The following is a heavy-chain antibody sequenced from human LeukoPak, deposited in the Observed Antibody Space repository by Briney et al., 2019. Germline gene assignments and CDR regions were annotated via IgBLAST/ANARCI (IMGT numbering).Heavy chain of an antibody. D-gene: IGHD1-26*01. CDR3: ARVPLEWELLGLDY. V-gene: IGHV1-2*02. CDR2: INPISGGT. J-gene: IGHJ4*02. CDR1: GYTFTGYY. Sequence: GASVKVSCKASGYTFTGYYMHWVRQAPGQGLEWMGWINPISGGTNYAQKFQGRVTMTRDTSISTAYMELSRLRSDDTAVYYCARVPLEWELLGLDYWGQGTLATVSS.